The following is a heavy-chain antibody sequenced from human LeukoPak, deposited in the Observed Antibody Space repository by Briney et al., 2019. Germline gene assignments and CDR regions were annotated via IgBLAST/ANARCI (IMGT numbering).Heavy chain of an antibody. CDR3: ARGSVWYYDFWSGYSNYFDY. V-gene: IGHV1-8*01. CDR2: MNPNSGNT. J-gene: IGHJ4*02. CDR1: GYTFTSYD. Sequence: ASVKVSCKASGYTFTSYDINWVRQATGQGLEWMGWMNPNSGNTGYAQKFQGRVTMTRNTSISTAYMELSSLRSEDTAVYYGARGSVWYYDFWSGYSNYFDYWGQGTLVTVSS. D-gene: IGHD3-3*01.